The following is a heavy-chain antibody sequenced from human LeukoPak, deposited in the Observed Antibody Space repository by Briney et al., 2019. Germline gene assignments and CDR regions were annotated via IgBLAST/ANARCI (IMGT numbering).Heavy chain of an antibody. J-gene: IGHJ4*02. V-gene: IGHV3-9*01. D-gene: IGHD3-10*01. CDR1: GFTFDDYA. CDR2: ISWNSGSI. Sequence: GRSLRLSCAASGFTFDDYAMHWVRQAPGKGLEWVSGISWNSGSIGYADSVKGRFTISRDNAKNSLYLQMNSLRTEDTALYYCAKGKFGELYYFDYWGQGTLVTVSS. CDR3: AKGKFGELYYFDY.